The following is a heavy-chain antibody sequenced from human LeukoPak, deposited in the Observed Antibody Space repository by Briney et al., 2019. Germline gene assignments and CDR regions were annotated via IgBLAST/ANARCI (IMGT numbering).Heavy chain of an antibody. D-gene: IGHD3-22*01. CDR1: GFTFSSYS. V-gene: IGHV3-21*01. J-gene: IGHJ4*02. Sequence: GGSLRLSCAASGFTFSSYSMNWVRQAPGKGLEWVSSISSSSSYIYYADSVKGRFTISRDNAKNSLYLQMNSLRAEDTAVYYCARDLGDSSGYYLGYFDYWGQGTLVTVSS. CDR3: ARDLGDSSGYYLGYFDY. CDR2: ISSSSSYI.